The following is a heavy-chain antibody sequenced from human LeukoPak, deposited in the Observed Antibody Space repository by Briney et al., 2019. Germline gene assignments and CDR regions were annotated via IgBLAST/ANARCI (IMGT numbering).Heavy chain of an antibody. J-gene: IGHJ5*02. Sequence: GGSLRLSCAASGFTFSSYWMSWVRQAPGKGLEWISYINSGGTPIYYADSVKGRFTMSRDNAKNSLYLQMNSLRAEDTAVYYCARDFSGWSVDPWGQGTLVTVSS. D-gene: IGHD6-19*01. CDR3: ARDFSGWSVDP. CDR2: INSGGTPI. V-gene: IGHV3-48*04. CDR1: GFTFSSYW.